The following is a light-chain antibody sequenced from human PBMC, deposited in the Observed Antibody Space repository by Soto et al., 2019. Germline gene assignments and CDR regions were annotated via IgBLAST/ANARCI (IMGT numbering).Light chain of an antibody. CDR3: CSYTSSSTVV. V-gene: IGLV2-14*01. CDR1: SRDVGGYNY. CDR2: DVS. J-gene: IGLJ2*01. Sequence: QVAPGQPASLSRSPGQSITISCTGTSRDVGGYNYVSWYQQHPGKAPKLMIYDVSNRPSGVSNRFSGSKSGNTASLTISGLQAEDEADYYCCSYTSSSTVVFGGPTQLTVL.